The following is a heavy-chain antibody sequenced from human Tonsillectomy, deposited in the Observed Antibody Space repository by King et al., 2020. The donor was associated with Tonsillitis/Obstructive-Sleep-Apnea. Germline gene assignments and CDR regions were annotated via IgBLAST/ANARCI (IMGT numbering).Heavy chain of an antibody. V-gene: IGHV3-33*01. Sequence: VQLVESGGGVVQPGRSLRLSCAASGFTFSNYGMHWVRQAPGKGLEWVAVIWYDGSNKYYVDSLKGRFTISRDNSRNTLYLQMNSLRAQDTAVYYCARSSKLVRAVVPTAIDSGGQGTLVTVSS. CDR3: ARSSKLVRAVVPTAIDS. CDR2: IWYDGSNK. J-gene: IGHJ4*02. D-gene: IGHD2-2*02. CDR1: GFTFSNYG.